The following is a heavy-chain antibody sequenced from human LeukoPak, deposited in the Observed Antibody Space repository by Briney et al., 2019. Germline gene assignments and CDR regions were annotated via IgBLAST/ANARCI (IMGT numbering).Heavy chain of an antibody. J-gene: IGHJ4*02. CDR1: GYTFTSYG. CDR2: INPNSGVA. V-gene: IGHV1-2*02. Sequence: GASVKVSCKASGYTFTSYGISWVRQAPGQGLEWMGWINPNSGVAHYAQKFQGRVTMTRDTSISTAYMKLSRLTSGDTAVYYCARDRSLDDWGQGTLVIVSS. CDR3: ARDRSLDD.